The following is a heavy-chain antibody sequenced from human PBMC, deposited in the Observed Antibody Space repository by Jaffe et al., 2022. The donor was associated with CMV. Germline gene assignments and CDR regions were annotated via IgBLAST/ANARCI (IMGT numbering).Heavy chain of an antibody. Sequence: EVQLVESGGGLVQPGRSLRLSCTASGFTFGDYAMSWVRQAPGKGLEWVGFIRSKAYGGTTEYAASVKGRFTISRDDSKSIAYLQMNSLKTEDTAVYYCTRDRGRYGDKRYNWFDPWGQGTLVTVSS. J-gene: IGHJ5*02. CDR3: TRDRGRYGDKRYNWFDP. V-gene: IGHV3-49*04. CDR2: IRSKAYGGTT. CDR1: GFTFGDYA. D-gene: IGHD4-17*01.